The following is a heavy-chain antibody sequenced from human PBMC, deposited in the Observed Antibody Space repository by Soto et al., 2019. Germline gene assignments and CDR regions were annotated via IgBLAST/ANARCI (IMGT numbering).Heavy chain of an antibody. Sequence: GGALRLSCAASGFTFSSYGMHWVRQAPGKGLEWVAVIWYDGSNKYYADSVKGRFTISRDNSKNTLYLQMNSLRAEDTAVYYCARDGGYSYGEPFDYWAREPWSPSPQ. D-gene: IGHD5-18*01. CDR3: ARDGGYSYGEPFDY. CDR2: IWYDGSNK. J-gene: IGHJ4*02. V-gene: IGHV3-33*01. CDR1: GFTFSSYG.